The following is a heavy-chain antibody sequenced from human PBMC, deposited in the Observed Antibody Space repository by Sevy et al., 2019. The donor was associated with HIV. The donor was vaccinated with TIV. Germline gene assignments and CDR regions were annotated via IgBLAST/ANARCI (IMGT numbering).Heavy chain of an antibody. CDR1: GYTFTGYY. D-gene: IGHD6-13*01. V-gene: IGHV1-2*06. CDR2: INPNSGGT. Sequence: ASVKVSCKASGYTFTGYYMHWVRQAPGQGLEWMGRINPNSGGTNYAQKFQGRVTMTRDTSISTAYMELSRLRSDDTAVYYCARGIRDSSSWYGYWGQGTLVTVSS. J-gene: IGHJ4*02. CDR3: ARGIRDSSSWYGY.